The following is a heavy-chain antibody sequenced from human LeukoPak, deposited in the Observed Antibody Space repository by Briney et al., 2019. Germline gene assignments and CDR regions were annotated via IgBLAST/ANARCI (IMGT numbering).Heavy chain of an antibody. Sequence: SETLSLTCNVSGGSISSYHCSWLRQPPGKGLEWIGYIYYRGSTNYNPSLKSRVTISVDRSKNQFSLKLSSVTAADTAVYYCARANNAHADGYNPFDYWGQGTLVTVSS. CDR3: ARANNAHADGYNPFDY. J-gene: IGHJ4*02. D-gene: IGHD5-24*01. V-gene: IGHV4-59*01. CDR2: IYYRGST. CDR1: GGSISSYH.